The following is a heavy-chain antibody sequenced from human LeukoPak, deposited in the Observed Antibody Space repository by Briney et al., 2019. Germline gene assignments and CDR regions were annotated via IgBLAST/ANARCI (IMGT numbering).Heavy chain of an antibody. D-gene: IGHD1-14*01. CDR1: GFTFDDYA. J-gene: IGHJ4*02. CDR3: AKDKTRGPGDY. Sequence: PGGSLRLSCAASGFTFDDYAMHWVRQTPGKGLECVSLISEDGGDTWYADSVRGRFTISRGNSKNSLYPQMNSLRTEDTAFYYCAKDKTRGPGDYWGRGTLVTVSS. V-gene: IGHV3-43*02. CDR2: ISEDGGDT.